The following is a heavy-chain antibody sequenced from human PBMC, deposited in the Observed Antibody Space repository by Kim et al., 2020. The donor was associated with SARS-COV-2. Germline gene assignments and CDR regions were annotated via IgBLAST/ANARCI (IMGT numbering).Heavy chain of an antibody. CDR3: ARDIDYGGNSNLFDY. CDR2: ISSSSSTI. V-gene: IGHV3-48*02. CDR1: GFTFSSYS. Sequence: GGSLRLSCAASGFTFSSYSMNWVRQAPGKGLEWVSYISSSSSTIYYADSVKGRFTISRDNAKNSLYLQMNSLRDEDTAVYYCARDIDYGGNSNLFDYWGQGTLVTVSS. J-gene: IGHJ4*02. D-gene: IGHD4-17*01.